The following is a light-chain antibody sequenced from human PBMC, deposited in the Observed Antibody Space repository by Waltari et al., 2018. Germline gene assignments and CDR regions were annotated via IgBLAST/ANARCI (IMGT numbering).Light chain of an antibody. CDR3: QQRSSWPYS. J-gene: IGKJ2*03. V-gene: IGKV3-11*01. Sequence: EIVLTQSPAPLSLSPGAGATLSCRASQSVGRFLAWYQQKPGQAPRLLIYDASNRATGIPARFSASGSGTDFTLTLSSLEPEDFAVYYCQQRSSWPYSFGQGTKLEIK. CDR2: DAS. CDR1: QSVGRF.